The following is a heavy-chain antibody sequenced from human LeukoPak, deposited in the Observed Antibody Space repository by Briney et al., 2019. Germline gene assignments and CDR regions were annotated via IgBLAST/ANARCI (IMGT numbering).Heavy chain of an antibody. D-gene: IGHD6-19*01. CDR1: GVSIRSYY. V-gene: IGHV4-59*01. J-gene: IGHJ4*02. CDR3: ARVGSGCFDY. Sequence: SETLSLTCTVSGVSIRSYYWSWIRQPPGKGLEWIGYIYYSGSTYYNPSLKSRVTISIDTSKNQFSLRLSSVTAADTAVYYCARVGSGCFDYWGQGALVTVSS. CDR2: IYYSGST.